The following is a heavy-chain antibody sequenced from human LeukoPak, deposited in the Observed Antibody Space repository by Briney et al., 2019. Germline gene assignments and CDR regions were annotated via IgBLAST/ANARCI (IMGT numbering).Heavy chain of an antibody. V-gene: IGHV3-15*01. CDR1: GFIFDDYA. CDR3: ATDRGARDY. CDR2: IKSKPDGGTT. J-gene: IGHJ4*02. D-gene: IGHD3-10*01. Sequence: GGSLRLSCAASGFIFDDYAMHWVRQAPGKGLEWIGRIKSKPDGGTTDYAAPVKGRFTISRDDSKSTVYLQMNGLKIEDTGVYYCATDRGARDYWGQGTLVTVSS.